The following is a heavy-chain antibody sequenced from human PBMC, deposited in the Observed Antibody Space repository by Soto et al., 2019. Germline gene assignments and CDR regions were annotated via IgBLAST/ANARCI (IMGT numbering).Heavy chain of an antibody. J-gene: IGHJ5*02. D-gene: IGHD2-15*01. CDR2: FDPEDGET. Sequence: ASVKVSCKVSGYTLTELSMHWVRQAPGKGLEWMGGFDPEDGETIYAQKFQGRVTMTEDTSTDTAYMELSSLRSEDTAVYYCATGCSGGSCYSDRWFDPWGQGTLVTVSS. CDR1: GYTLTELS. CDR3: ATGCSGGSCYSDRWFDP. V-gene: IGHV1-24*01.